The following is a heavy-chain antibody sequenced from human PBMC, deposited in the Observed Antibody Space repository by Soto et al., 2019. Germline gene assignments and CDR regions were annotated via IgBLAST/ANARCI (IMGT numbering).Heavy chain of an antibody. J-gene: IGHJ3*01. V-gene: IGHV3-74*01. CDR3: ARGDRGGFDL. CDR1: GFTFDYYW. D-gene: IGHD3-10*01. CDR2: VHSGGTTT. Sequence: PGGSLRLSCAASGFTFDYYWMHWVRQAPGKGLVWVSRVHSGGTTTTYAESVKGRFTISRDNARNTVSLQMSSLRAEDTAIYYCARGDRGGFDLWGHGTMVTVSS.